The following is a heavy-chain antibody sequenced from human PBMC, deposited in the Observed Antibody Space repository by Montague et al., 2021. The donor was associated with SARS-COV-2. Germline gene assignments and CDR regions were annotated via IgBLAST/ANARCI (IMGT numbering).Heavy chain of an antibody. J-gene: IGHJ4*02. D-gene: IGHD2-15*01. CDR1: GGSISSGEYY. CDR3: ARHYSATLPAVY. Sequence: SETLSLTCTVSGGSISSGEYYWSWIRQPPGKGLEWIGYISDSGSTNYNPSLTSRVTMSVDTSKNQFSLKVNSVTAADTAVYYCARHYSATLPAVYWGQGTLVTVSS. V-gene: IGHV4-61*08. CDR2: ISDSGST.